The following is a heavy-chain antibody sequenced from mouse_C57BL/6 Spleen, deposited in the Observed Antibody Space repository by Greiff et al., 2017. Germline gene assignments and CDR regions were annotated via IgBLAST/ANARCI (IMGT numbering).Heavy chain of an antibody. J-gene: IGHJ3*01. Sequence: QVQLQQSGPELVKPGASVKISCKASGYAFSSSWMNWVKQRPGKGLEWIGRIYPGDGDTNYNGKFKGKATLTADKSSSTAYMQLSSLTSEDSAVYFCAREEGDYDWFAYWGQGTLVTVSA. V-gene: IGHV1-82*01. D-gene: IGHD2-4*01. CDR2: IYPGDGDT. CDR1: GYAFSSSW. CDR3: AREEGDYDWFAY.